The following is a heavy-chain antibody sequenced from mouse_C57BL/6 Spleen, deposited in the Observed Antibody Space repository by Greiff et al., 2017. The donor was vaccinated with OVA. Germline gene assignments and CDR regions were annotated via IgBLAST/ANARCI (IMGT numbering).Heavy chain of an antibody. J-gene: IGHJ3*01. V-gene: IGHV1-50*01. CDR2: IDPSDSYT. Sequence: QVQLQQPGAELVKPGASVKLSCKASGYTFTSYWMQWVKQRPGQGLEWIGEIDPSDSYTNYNQKFKGKATLTVDTSSSTAYMQLSSLTSEDSAVYYWARTPSGSSFAYWGQGTLVTVSA. CDR3: ARTPSGSSFAY. CDR1: GYTFTSYW. D-gene: IGHD1-1*01.